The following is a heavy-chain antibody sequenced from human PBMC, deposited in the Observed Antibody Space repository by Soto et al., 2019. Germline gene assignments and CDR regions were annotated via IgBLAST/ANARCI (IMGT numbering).Heavy chain of an antibody. D-gene: IGHD3-10*01. Sequence: PSETLSLTCTVSGGSISSYYWSWIRQPPGKGLEWIGYIYYSGSTNYNPSLKSRVTISVDTSKNQFSLKLSSVTAADTAVYYCARVEREVRSYSYTAVWCKGTTVTVSS. CDR1: GGSISSYY. CDR3: ARVEREVRSYSYTAV. J-gene: IGHJ6*03. CDR2: IYYSGST. V-gene: IGHV4-59*08.